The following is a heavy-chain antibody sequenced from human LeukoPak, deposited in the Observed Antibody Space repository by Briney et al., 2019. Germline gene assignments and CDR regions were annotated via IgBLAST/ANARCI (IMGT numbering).Heavy chain of an antibody. Sequence: SDTLSLTCTVSGGPLSSYYWSWIRQPPGKGLEWIGYIYYSGSTNYNPSLKSRVTISVDTSKNQFSLKLSSVTAADAVVYYCARGYYDSSGYYYGATQIPCLDYWGQGTLVTVSS. CDR3: ARGYYDSSGYYYGATQIPCLDY. J-gene: IGHJ4*02. D-gene: IGHD3-22*01. CDR2: IYYSGST. CDR1: GGPLSSYY. V-gene: IGHV4-59*07.